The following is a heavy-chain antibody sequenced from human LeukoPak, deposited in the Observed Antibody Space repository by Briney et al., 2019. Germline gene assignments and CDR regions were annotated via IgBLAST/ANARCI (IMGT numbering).Heavy chain of an antibody. CDR3: AAPLGYCFSGTCRFDY. Sequence: SETLSLTCIVSGASIDTSSYYWGWIRQPPGKGLEWVGSFYYSRSTEYNPSLQSRVTISVDTSQNKFSLKLSSVTAADTAVYYCAAPLGYCFSGTCRFDYWGQGILVTVSS. V-gene: IGHV4-39*01. CDR2: FYYSRST. D-gene: IGHD1-1*01. CDR1: GASIDTSSYY. J-gene: IGHJ4*02.